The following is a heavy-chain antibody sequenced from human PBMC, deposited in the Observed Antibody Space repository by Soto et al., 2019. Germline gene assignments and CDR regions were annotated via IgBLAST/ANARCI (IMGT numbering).Heavy chain of an antibody. CDR2: IYWDDDK. CDR1: GFSLSTSGVG. Sequence: SGPTLVNPTQTLTLTCTFSGFSLSTSGVGVGWIRQPPGKALEWLALIYWDDDKRYSPSLKSRLTITKDTSKNQVVLTMTNMDPVDTATYYCAHIILSSPAYMVRGGPYFDYWGQGTLVTVSS. D-gene: IGHD3-10*01. CDR3: AHIILSSPAYMVRGGPYFDY. J-gene: IGHJ4*02. V-gene: IGHV2-5*02.